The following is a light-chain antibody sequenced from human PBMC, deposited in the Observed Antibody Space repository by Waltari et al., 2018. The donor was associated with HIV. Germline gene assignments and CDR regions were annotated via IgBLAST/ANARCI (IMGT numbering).Light chain of an antibody. J-gene: IGKJ1*01. CDR2: GAS. Sequence: EIVMTQSPATLSVSPGERATLSCRASQSVTRNLDWYQQKPGQPPRLLIYGASTRATGIPARFSGSGSGTEFTLTIRSLQSEDFAVYYCQQYNNWPPTFGQGTKVEIK. CDR3: QQYNNWPPT. V-gene: IGKV3-15*01. CDR1: QSVTRN.